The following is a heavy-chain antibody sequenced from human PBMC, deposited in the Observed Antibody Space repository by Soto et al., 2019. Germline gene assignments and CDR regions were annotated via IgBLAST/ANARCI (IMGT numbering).Heavy chain of an antibody. CDR3: ARGAYNDY. J-gene: IGHJ4*01. CDR2: MNTNSGNA. Sequence: GASVKVSCKAPGYSFTRHDINWLRQAAGQGLEWMGWMNTNSGNAVYAQKFQGRVTMTRNTSITTAYIEVTSLKSEDTAVYFCARGAYNDY. V-gene: IGHV1-8*01. D-gene: IGHD1-1*01. CDR1: GYSFTRHD.